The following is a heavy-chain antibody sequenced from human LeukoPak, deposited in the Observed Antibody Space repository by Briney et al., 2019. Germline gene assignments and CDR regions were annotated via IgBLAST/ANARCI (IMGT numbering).Heavy chain of an antibody. V-gene: IGHV4-30-4*01. CDR1: GGSISSANYY. D-gene: IGHD2-15*01. CDR2: IYYSGST. J-gene: IGHJ4*02. Sequence: PSETLSLTCTVSGGSISSANYYWSWIRQPPGKGLEWIGYIYYSGSTYYNPSLKSRVTISVDTSKNQFSLKLSSVTAADTAVYYCARDPLHGGYYFDYWGQGTLVTVSS. CDR3: ARDPLHGGYYFDY.